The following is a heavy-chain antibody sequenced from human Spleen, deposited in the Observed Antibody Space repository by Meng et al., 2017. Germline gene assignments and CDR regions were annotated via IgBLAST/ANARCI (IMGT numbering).Heavy chain of an antibody. D-gene: IGHD4/OR15-4a*01. V-gene: IGHV2-70*01. Sequence: SGPTLVKSTQTLIPICTYSGFSLSTSGMCVSWIRQPPGKALEWLALINWDDDKYYSTSLKTRLTISKDTSKNQVVLTMTNEDPVDTATYYCARMEGWCYAFDIWGQGKMVTVSS. CDR1: GFSLSTSGMC. CDR3: ARMEGWCYAFDI. J-gene: IGHJ3*02. CDR2: INWDDDK.